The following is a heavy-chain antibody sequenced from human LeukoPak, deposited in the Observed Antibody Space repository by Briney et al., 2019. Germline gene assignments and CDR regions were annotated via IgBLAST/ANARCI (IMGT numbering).Heavy chain of an antibody. Sequence: GGSLRPSCAAPGITFSGYSSNWVRQAPGKGLEWVASIGSSGRYIYHADSVKGRFTISRDNAKNSLYLQMSSLRVEDTAVYYCARALEYSSTDAFETSGQGTLVSVS. D-gene: IGHD6-6*01. V-gene: IGHV3-21*01. CDR1: GITFSGYS. CDR3: ARALEYSSTDAFET. J-gene: IGHJ3*02. CDR2: IGSSGRYI.